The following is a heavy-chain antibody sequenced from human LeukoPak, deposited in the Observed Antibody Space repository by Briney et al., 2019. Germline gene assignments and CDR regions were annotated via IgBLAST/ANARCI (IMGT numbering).Heavy chain of an antibody. V-gene: IGHV3-53*04. D-gene: IGHD6-13*01. J-gene: IGHJ4*02. CDR1: GFTVSSNY. CDR3: ARGYSSSLTEPIDY. CDR2: IYSGGST. Sequence: GGSLRLSCAASGFTVSSNYMSWVRQAPGKGLEWVSVIYSGGSTYYADSVKGRFIISRHNSKNTLYLQMNSLRAEDTAVYYCARGYSSSLTEPIDYWGQGTLVTVSS.